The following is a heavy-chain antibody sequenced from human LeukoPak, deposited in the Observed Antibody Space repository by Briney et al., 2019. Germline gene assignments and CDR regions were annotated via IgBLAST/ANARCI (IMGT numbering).Heavy chain of an antibody. V-gene: IGHV4-59*11. Sequence: PSETLSLTCTVSGGSINSHYWSWIRQPPGKGLEWIGYIYYTGSTNYNPSLKSRVTMSVDTSMNQFSLKPSSVTAADTAVYYCARYRRDNTYFLDFWGQGTLVTVFS. CDR2: IYYTGST. CDR3: ARYRRDNTYFLDF. D-gene: IGHD2-2*02. CDR1: GGSINSHY. J-gene: IGHJ4*02.